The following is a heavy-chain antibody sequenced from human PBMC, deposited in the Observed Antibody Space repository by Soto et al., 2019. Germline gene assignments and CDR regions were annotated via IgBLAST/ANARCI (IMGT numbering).Heavy chain of an antibody. D-gene: IGHD6-13*01. CDR1: GYSFTSYW. V-gene: IGHV5-10-1*01. Sequence: PGESLKISCKGSGYSFTSYWISWVRQMPGKGLEWMGRIDPSDSYTNYSPSFQGHVTISADKSISTAYLQWSSLKASDTAMYYCARHGASVYDSSSWYQGRFDPWGQGTLVTVSS. CDR2: IDPSDSYT. CDR3: ARHGASVYDSSSWYQGRFDP. J-gene: IGHJ5*02.